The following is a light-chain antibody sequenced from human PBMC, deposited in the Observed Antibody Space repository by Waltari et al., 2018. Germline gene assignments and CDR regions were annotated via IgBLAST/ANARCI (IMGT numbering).Light chain of an antibody. CDR3: QQRSNWPPLT. CDR2: DAS. CDR1: QSVSNY. J-gene: IGKJ4*01. Sequence: EIVLTQSPATLSLSQGERATLSCRSSQSVSNYLDWYQQKPGQAPSLLIYDASNRATGIPARCSGSGSATDFTLTISSLEPEDFAVYYCQQRSNWPPLTFGGGTKVEMK. V-gene: IGKV3-11*01.